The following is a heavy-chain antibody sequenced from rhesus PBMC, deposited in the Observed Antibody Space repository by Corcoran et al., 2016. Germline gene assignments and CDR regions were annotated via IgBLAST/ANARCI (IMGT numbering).Heavy chain of an antibody. CDR3: TRSSGWYYFDY. V-gene: IGHV3S4*01. Sequence: EVQLVESGGGLVQPGGSLRLSCAASGFTFSSYDMSLVRQALGKGLECVSSSSNTGKTIDYADSVNGRFTISRDNAKNSLSLQRNSLKTEDTAVYYCTRSSGWYYFDYWGQGVLVTVSS. J-gene: IGHJ4*01. CDR1: GFTFSSYD. CDR2: SSNTGKTI. D-gene: IGHD6-31*01.